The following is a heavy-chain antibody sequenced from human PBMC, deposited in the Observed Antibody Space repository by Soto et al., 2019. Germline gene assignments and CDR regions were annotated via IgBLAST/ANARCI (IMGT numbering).Heavy chain of an antibody. CDR2: IYYSGST. CDR3: ARHHGVGYYYYYMDV. V-gene: IGHV4-59*08. Sequence: SETLSLTCTVSGGSISSYYWSWIRQPPGKGLEWIGYIYYSGSTNYNPSLKSRVTISVDTSKNQFSLKLSSVTAADTAVYYCARHHGVGYYYYYMDVWGKGTTVTVSS. CDR1: GGSISSYY. D-gene: IGHD3-16*01. J-gene: IGHJ6*03.